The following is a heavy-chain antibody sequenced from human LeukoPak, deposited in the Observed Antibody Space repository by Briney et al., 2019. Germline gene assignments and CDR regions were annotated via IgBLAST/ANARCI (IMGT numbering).Heavy chain of an antibody. D-gene: IGHD4-17*01. V-gene: IGHV3-30*18. J-gene: IGHJ4*02. Sequence: PGGSLRLSCAASGFTFISYGMHWVRQAPGKGLEWVGVISDDGRRKDYADSVKGRFTISRDNSKDTLYLQMNSLRAEDTAVYYCAKRPSDYGAHVSYFDYWGQGTLVTVSS. CDR1: GFTFISYG. CDR3: AKRPSDYGAHVSYFDY. CDR2: ISDDGRRK.